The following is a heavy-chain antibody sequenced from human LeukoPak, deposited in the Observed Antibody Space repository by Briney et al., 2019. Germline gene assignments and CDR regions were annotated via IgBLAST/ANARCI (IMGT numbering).Heavy chain of an antibody. CDR2: INPNSGGT. V-gene: IGHV1-2*02. Sequence: ASVKVSCKASGYTFTGYYIHLVRQAPGHRLEWMGWINPNSGGTNYAQKFQGRVTMTRDTSISTAYMELSRLRSDDTAVYYCARVSAIQLWLYYFDYWGQGTLVTVSS. CDR1: GYTFTGYY. D-gene: IGHD5-18*01. CDR3: ARVSAIQLWLYYFDY. J-gene: IGHJ4*02.